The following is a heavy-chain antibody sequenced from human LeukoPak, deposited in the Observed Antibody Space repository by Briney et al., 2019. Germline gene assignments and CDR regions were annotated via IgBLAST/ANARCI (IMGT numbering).Heavy chain of an antibody. V-gene: IGHV3-11*01. CDR3: STDPRLLIY. J-gene: IGHJ4*01. CDR1: GFTFTDYY. Sequence: PGGSLRLSCAASGFTFTDYYMSWIRQAPGKGLEWLSYISSSGSTIYYADSVKGRFTISRDNAKNSLYLQMNSLRAEDTALYYCSTDPRLLIYWGHGTLVTVSS. CDR2: ISSSGSTI. D-gene: IGHD2-8*01.